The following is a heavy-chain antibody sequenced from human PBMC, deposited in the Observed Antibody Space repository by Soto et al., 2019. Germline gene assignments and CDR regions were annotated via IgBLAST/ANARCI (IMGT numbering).Heavy chain of an antibody. V-gene: IGHV1-69*02. CDR1: GGTFSSYT. CDR2: IIPILGIA. CDR3: ARAAYYYDSSGYYQTDDY. D-gene: IGHD3-22*01. J-gene: IGHJ4*02. Sequence: GTSVKVSCKASGGTFSSYTISWVRQAPGQGLEWMGRIIPILGIANYAQKFQGRVTITADKSTSTAYMELSSLRSEDTAVYYCARAAYYYDSSGYYQTDDYWGQGTQVTVSS.